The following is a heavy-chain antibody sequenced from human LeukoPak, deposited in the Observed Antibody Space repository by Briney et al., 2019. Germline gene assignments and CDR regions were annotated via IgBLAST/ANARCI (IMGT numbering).Heavy chain of an antibody. CDR2: IYYSGST. V-gene: IGHV4-61*01. CDR3: ARDMGYCSSTSCYGGWFDP. D-gene: IGHD2-2*01. CDR1: GGSVSSGSYY. J-gene: IGHJ5*02. Sequence: SETLSLTCTVSGGSVSSGSYYWSWIRQPPGKGLEWIGYIYYSGSTNYNPSLKSRVTISVDTSKNQFSLKLSSVTAADTAVYYCARDMGYCSSTSCYGGWFDPWGQGTLVTVSS.